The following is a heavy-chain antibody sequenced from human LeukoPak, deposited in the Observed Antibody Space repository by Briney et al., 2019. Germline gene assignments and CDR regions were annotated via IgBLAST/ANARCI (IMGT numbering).Heavy chain of an antibody. D-gene: IGHD6-19*01. J-gene: IGHJ4*02. CDR3: ARWAYTSGWYYLDS. Sequence: GGSLRLSCATSGFTFSSYWMSWVRQAPGKGLEGVANIKQDGSEKTYVDSVKGRFTISRDNAKNSLYLQMNSMRAEDTAVYYCARWAYTSGWYYLDSWGQGTLVTVSS. CDR2: IKQDGSEK. CDR1: GFTFSSYW. V-gene: IGHV3-7*04.